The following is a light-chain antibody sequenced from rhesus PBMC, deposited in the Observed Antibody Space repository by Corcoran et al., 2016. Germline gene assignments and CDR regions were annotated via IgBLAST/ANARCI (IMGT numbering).Light chain of an antibody. CDR3: QRHNDYPYT. J-gene: IGKJ2*01. CDR2: YAS. Sequence: DIQMTQSPSSLSASVGDTVTITCRASPGISSYLAWYQQKPGKAPKPLIYYASNLESGVPSRFSGSGSGTDFTLTIRSLQPEDFAFYYCQRHNDYPYTFGQGTKVEIK. CDR1: PGISSY. V-gene: IGKV1S14*01.